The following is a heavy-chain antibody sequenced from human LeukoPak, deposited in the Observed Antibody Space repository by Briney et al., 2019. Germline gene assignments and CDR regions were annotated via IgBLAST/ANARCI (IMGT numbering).Heavy chain of an antibody. D-gene: IGHD6-13*01. CDR3: ARPLTAGAAAGPTYFDY. J-gene: IGHJ4*02. CDR1: GGSINSGDYY. CDR2: IYYSGST. V-gene: IGHV4-30-4*01. Sequence: SQTLSLTCTVSGGSINSGDYYWSWIRQSPGKGLEWIGYIYYSGSTYYNPSLKSRVTISVDTSKNQFSLKLSSVTAADTAVYYCARPLTAGAAAGPTYFDYWGQGTLVTVSS.